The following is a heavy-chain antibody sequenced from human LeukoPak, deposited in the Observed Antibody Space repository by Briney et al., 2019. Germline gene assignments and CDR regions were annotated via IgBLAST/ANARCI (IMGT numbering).Heavy chain of an antibody. J-gene: IGHJ6*02. CDR2: IIPIFGTA. V-gene: IGHV1-69*13. CDR1: GGTFSSYA. CDR3: ARVNPDYYYGMDV. Sequence: SVKVSCKASGGTFSSYAISWVRQAPGQGLEWMGGIIPIFGTANYAQKFQGRVTITADESTSTAYMELSSLRSEDTAVYYCARVNPDYYYGMDVWGQGTTVTVSS.